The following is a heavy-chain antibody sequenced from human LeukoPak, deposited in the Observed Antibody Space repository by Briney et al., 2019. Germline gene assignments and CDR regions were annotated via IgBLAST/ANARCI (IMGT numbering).Heavy chain of an antibody. CDR3: ARNPELLWFGELLSPFWYYYYYMDV. Sequence: GGSLRLSCAASGFTFSSYEMDWVRQAPGKGLEWVSYISSSGATIYYADSVKGRFTISRDNAKNSLYLQMNSLRAEDTAVYYCARNPELLWFGELLSPFWYYYYYMDVWGKGTTVTISS. CDR1: GFTFSSYE. D-gene: IGHD3-10*01. V-gene: IGHV3-48*03. J-gene: IGHJ6*03. CDR2: ISSSGATI.